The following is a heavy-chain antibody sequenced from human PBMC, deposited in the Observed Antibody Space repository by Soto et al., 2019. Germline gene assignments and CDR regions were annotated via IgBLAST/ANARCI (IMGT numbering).Heavy chain of an antibody. CDR1: GSSFTSYW. J-gene: IGHJ5*02. V-gene: IGHV5-51*01. Sequence: GASLKISCKGSGSSFTSYWIGWVRQMPGKGLEWMGIIYPGDSDTRYSPSFQGQVTISADKSISTAYLQWRSLRASDTAMYYCARGVGDIVLMVYAIRWFDPWGQGTLVTVSS. CDR2: IYPGDSDT. CDR3: ARGVGDIVLMVYAIRWFDP. D-gene: IGHD2-8*01.